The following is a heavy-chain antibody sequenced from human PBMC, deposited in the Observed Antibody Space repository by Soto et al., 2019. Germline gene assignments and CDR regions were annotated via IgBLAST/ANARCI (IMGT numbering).Heavy chain of an antibody. CDR1: GGTFSSYA. J-gene: IGHJ4*02. CDR2: IIPIFGTA. V-gene: IGHV1-69*01. D-gene: IGHD2-2*02. Sequence: QVQLVQSGAEVKKPGSSVKVSCKASGGTFSSYAISWVRQAPGQGLEWMGGIIPIFGTANYAQKFQDRVTITADESTSTAYMELSSLRSEDTAVYYCARGGDCSSTSCYTSPFDYWGQGTLVTVSS. CDR3: ARGGDCSSTSCYTSPFDY.